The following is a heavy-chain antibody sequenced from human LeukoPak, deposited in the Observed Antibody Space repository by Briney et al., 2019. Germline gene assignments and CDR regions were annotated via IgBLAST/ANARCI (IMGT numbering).Heavy chain of an antibody. CDR1: GYTFTSYD. V-gene: IGHV1-8*01. D-gene: IGHD3-10*01. CDR3: ARPRVSYYYYGMDV. Sequence: ASVTVSFKASGYTFTSYDINWVRQATGQGLEWMGWMNPNSGNTGYAQKFQGRVTMTRNTSISTAYMELSSLRSEDTAVYYCARPRVSYYYYGMDVWGQGTTLTVSS. CDR2: MNPNSGNT. J-gene: IGHJ6*02.